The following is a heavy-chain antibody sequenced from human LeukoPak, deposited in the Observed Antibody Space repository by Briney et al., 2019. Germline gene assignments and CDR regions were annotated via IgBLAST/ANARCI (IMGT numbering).Heavy chain of an antibody. V-gene: IGHV1-18*01. CDR3: ARDLWNFYDDSGYNRDFDS. CDR2: IGTYGGDT. CDR1: TSR. D-gene: IGHD3-22*01. J-gene: IGHJ5*01. Sequence: SVKVSCKATSRISWVRQAPGQGLEWMGWIGTYGGDTYYAQKFQGRITVTTDTSTSTAYMELRNLRSDGTAVYYCARDLWNFYDDSGYNRDFDSWGQGTLVTVSS.